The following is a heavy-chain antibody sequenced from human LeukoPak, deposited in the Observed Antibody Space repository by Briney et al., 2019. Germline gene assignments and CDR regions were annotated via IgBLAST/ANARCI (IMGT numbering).Heavy chain of an antibody. V-gene: IGHV3-7*01. D-gene: IGHD3-22*01. J-gene: IGHJ3*02. CDR3: ARKGRLTMIVVVSAFDI. CDR1: GFTFSSYW. Sequence: GGSLRLSCAASGFTFSSYWMSWVRQAPGKGLEWVANIKQDGSEKYYVDSVKGRFTISRDNAKNSLYLQMNSLRAEDTAVYYCARKGRLTMIVVVSAFDIWGQGTMVTVSS. CDR2: IKQDGSEK.